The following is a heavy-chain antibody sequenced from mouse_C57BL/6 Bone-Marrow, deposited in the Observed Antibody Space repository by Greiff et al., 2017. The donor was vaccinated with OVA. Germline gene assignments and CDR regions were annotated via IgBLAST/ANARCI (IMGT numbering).Heavy chain of an antibody. Sequence: VQLQQPGTELVKPGASVKLSCKASGYTFTSYWMHWVKQRPGQGLEWIGNINPSNGGTNYNEKFKSKATLTVDKSSSTAYMQLSSLTSEDSAVEYCASGGLLRYCYAMDDWGQGTSVTVSS. CDR3: ASGGLLRYCYAMDD. V-gene: IGHV1-53*01. J-gene: IGHJ4*01. D-gene: IGHD1-1*01. CDR1: GYTFTSYW. CDR2: INPSNGGT.